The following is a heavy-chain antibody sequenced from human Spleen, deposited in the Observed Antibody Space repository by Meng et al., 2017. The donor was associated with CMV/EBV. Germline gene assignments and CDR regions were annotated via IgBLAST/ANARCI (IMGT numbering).Heavy chain of an antibody. CDR2: SRNKPNSYRP. CDR1: GFTFSDHY. J-gene: IGHJ4*02. CDR3: VRGHNSFDY. Sequence: GGSLRLSCAVFGFTFSDHYMDWVRQAPGKGLEWVGRSRNKPNSYRPEYAASVKGRFTISRDESENSLYLQMDSLRTDDTAVYYCVRGHNSFDYWGQGTPVTVSS. V-gene: IGHV3-72*01.